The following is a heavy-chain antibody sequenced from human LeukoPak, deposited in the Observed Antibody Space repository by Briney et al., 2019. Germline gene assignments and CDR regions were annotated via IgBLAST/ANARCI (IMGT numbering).Heavy chain of an antibody. CDR3: ARHGVGATVDY. CDR2: IYYSGST. CDR1: GGSFSGYY. D-gene: IGHD1-26*01. J-gene: IGHJ4*02. V-gene: IGHV4-59*08. Sequence: SETLSLTCAVYGGSFSGYYWSWIRQPPGKGLEWIGYIYYSGSTNYNPSLKSRVTISVDTSKNQFSLKLSSVTAADTAVYYCARHGVGATVDYWGQGTLVTVSS.